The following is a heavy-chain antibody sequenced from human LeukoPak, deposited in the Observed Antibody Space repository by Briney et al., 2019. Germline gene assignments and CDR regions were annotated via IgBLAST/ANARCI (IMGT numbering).Heavy chain of an antibody. CDR1: GGSISSGGYY. V-gene: IGHV4-31*03. CDR3: ARGLGTIAAAGTEYFQH. D-gene: IGHD6-13*01. J-gene: IGHJ1*01. Sequence: SGTLSLTCTVSGGSISSGGYYWSWIRQHPGKGLEWIGYIYYSGSTYYNPSLKSRVTISVDTSKNQFSLKLSSVTAADTAVYYCARGLGTIAAAGTEYFQHWGQGTLVTVSS. CDR2: IYYSGST.